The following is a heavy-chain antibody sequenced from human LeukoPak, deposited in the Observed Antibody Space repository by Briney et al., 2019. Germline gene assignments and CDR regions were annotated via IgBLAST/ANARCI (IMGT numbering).Heavy chain of an antibody. CDR3: ARDFCTDCNYYFYGMDV. J-gene: IGHJ6*02. V-gene: IGHV3-9*01. D-gene: IGHD2-8*01. CDR2: ISRDSANI. Sequence: QPGGSLRLSCTASGFALDDYVMHWVRQTPGGGLEWVSGISRDSANIGYADSVKGRFTISRYNDKNSLYLQMNSLTTEDTALYYCARDFCTDCNYYFYGMDVWGRGTTVTVSS. CDR1: GFALDDYV.